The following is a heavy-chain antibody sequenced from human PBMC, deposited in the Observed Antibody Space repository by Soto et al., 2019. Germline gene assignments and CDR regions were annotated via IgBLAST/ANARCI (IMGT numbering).Heavy chain of an antibody. CDR1: GFTFSSYW. CDR2: INSDGSST. Sequence: VQLVESGGGLVQPGGSLRLSCAASGFTFSSYWMHWVRQAPGKGLVWVSRINSDGSSTSYADSVKGRFTISRDNAKNTLYLQMKSLRAENTAVYYCVRTSLVVAAATREDYWGQGTLVTVSS. CDR3: VRTSLVVAAATREDY. V-gene: IGHV3-74*01. D-gene: IGHD2-15*01. J-gene: IGHJ4*02.